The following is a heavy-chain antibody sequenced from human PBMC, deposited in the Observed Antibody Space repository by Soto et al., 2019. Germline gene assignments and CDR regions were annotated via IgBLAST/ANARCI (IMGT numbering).Heavy chain of an antibody. CDR1: GYTFTSYD. V-gene: IGHV1-8*01. CDR3: ARAWSSRYSRWFDP. CDR2: MNPNNGNT. Sequence: QVQLVQSGAEVKKPGASVKVSCMASGYTFTSYDIHWVRQATGQGLEWMGWMNPNNGNTGYAQRFQGRVTMTSNTSISTAYMELRSLRSEDTAVYFCARAWSSRYSRWFDPWGQGTLVAVSS. D-gene: IGHD6-13*01. J-gene: IGHJ5*02.